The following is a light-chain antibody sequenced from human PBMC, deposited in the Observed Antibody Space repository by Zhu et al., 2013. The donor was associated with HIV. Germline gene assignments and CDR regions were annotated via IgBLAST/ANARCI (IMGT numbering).Light chain of an antibody. Sequence: DIQLTQSPSFLSASVGDRVTITCRASQRISTFLAWYQQKPGKAPQLLIYSASTLEGGVPSRFSGSGSGAEFTLTISSLQPEDFATYYCHQPYSYPFTFGPGTKVDIK. CDR1: QRISTF. CDR2: SAS. J-gene: IGKJ3*01. CDR3: HQPYSYPFT. V-gene: IGKV1-9*01.